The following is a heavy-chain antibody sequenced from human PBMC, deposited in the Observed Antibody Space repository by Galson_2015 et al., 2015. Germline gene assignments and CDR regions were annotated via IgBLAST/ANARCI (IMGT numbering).Heavy chain of an antibody. CDR3: ARLGEWELPTFDY. D-gene: IGHD1-26*01. J-gene: IGHJ4*02. Sequence: QSGAEVKKPGESLRISCKGSGSSFTRYWISWVRQMPGKGLEWMGIIYPGDSDTRYSPSFQGQVTISADKSISTAYLQWSSLKASDTAMYYCARLGEWELPTFDYWGQGTLVTVSS. CDR1: GSSFTRYW. V-gene: IGHV5-51*01. CDR2: IYPGDSDT.